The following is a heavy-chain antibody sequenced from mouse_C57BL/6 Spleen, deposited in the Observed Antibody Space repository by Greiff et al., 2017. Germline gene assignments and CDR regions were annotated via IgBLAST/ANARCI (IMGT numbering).Heavy chain of an antibody. Sequence: QVQLQQSGAELVRPGASVTLSCKASGYTFTDYEMHWVQQTPVHGLEWIGAIDPETGGSAYNQKFKGKAILTADESSSTAYMELRSLTSEDSAVYYCTNSNYDYYAMDYWGQGTSVTVSS. CDR3: TNSNYDYYAMDY. CDR1: GYTFTDYE. CDR2: IDPETGGS. J-gene: IGHJ4*01. V-gene: IGHV1-15*01. D-gene: IGHD2-5*01.